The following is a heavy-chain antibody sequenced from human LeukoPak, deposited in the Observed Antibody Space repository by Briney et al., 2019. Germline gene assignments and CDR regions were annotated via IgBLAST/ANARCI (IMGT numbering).Heavy chain of an antibody. CDR1: GFTLCSQW. CDR3: ARGGNYFRFDP. V-gene: IGHV3-74*01. Sequence: GGPLSLLCGASGFTLCSQWVQWARRARGKGGVWVARINTEGISTRYADSVKGRFTISRDNAKNTLDLQMNSLRAEDTALYYCARGGNYFRFDPWGQGTLVTVSS. D-gene: IGHD1-26*01. CDR2: INTEGIST. J-gene: IGHJ5*02.